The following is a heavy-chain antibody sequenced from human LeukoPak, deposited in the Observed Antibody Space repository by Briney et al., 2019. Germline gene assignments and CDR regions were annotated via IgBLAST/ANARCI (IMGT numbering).Heavy chain of an antibody. CDR3: AKASANFNWNDGIDI. CDR1: GFTVSNAW. D-gene: IGHD1-1*01. Sequence: GGSLRLSCAASGFTVSNAWMSWVRQAPGKGLDWVSTITGSDGNTYYADSMKGRFTISRDNSKNMVFLQMNGLRVDDTAVYYCAKASANFNWNDGIDIWGQGTRVTVSP. V-gene: IGHV3-23*01. CDR2: ITGSDGNT. J-gene: IGHJ3*02.